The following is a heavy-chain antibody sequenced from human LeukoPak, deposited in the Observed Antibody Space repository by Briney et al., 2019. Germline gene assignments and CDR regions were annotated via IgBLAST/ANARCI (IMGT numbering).Heavy chain of an antibody. V-gene: IGHV3-48*01. CDR1: GFTFSTYS. Sequence: GGSLRLSCAASGFTFSTYSMNWVRQAPGRGLEWVSYISSGGTTIYYADSVKGRFTISRDNAKNSLFLQMNSLRAEDTAVYYCATLGPTGGDFTYNWFDSWGQGTLVTVSS. CDR2: ISSGGTTI. D-gene: IGHD2-21*02. CDR3: ATLGPTGGDFTYNWFDS. J-gene: IGHJ5*01.